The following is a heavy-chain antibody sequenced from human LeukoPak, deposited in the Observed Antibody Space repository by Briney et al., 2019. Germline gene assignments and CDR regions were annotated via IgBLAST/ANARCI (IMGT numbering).Heavy chain of an antibody. Sequence: GGSLRLSCAASGFTFSSYWMHWVRQAPGKGLVWVSRVNNDGSSTTYADSVKGRFTVSRDNAKNTIYLQMKSLRAEDTAVYYCARGGWGTGTDYWGQGTLVTVSS. CDR1: GFTFSSYW. J-gene: IGHJ4*02. D-gene: IGHD1-1*01. CDR3: ARGGWGTGTDY. CDR2: VNNDGSST. V-gene: IGHV3-74*01.